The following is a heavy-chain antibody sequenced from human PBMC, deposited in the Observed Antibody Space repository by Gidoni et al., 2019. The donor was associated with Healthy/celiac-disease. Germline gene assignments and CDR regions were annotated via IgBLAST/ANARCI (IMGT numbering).Heavy chain of an antibody. V-gene: IGHV3-30*18. J-gene: IGHJ6*02. D-gene: IGHD6-13*01. CDR1: GFTFSSYG. Sequence: QVQLVESGVGVVQPGRSLRRSCAASGFTFSSYGMHLFRQAPGKGLEWGAVISYDGSNKYYADSVKGRFTISRDNSKNTLYLQMNSLRAEDTAVYYCAKVIQEYSSSWYPPNYYYYGMDVWGQGTTVTVSS. CDR2: ISYDGSNK. CDR3: AKVIQEYSSSWYPPNYYYYGMDV.